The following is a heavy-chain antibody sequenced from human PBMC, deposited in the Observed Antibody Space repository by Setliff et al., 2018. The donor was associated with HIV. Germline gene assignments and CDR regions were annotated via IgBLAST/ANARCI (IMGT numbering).Heavy chain of an antibody. Sequence: TLSLTCTVSGGSISSYYWSWIRQPPGKGLEWIGHMYISGSTNYNPSLKSRVTMSLDTSKNQFSLKLSSVTAADTAIYYCARGSRSHGGMFGYWGQGTLVTVSS. D-gene: IGHD6-13*01. CDR1: GGSISSYY. J-gene: IGHJ4*02. V-gene: IGHV4-4*07. CDR3: ARGSRSHGGMFGY. CDR2: MYISGST.